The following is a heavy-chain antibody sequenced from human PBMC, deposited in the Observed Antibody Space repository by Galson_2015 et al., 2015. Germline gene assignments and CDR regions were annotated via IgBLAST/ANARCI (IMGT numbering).Heavy chain of an antibody. D-gene: IGHD1-14*01. V-gene: IGHV1-69*02. CDR2: IIPLLGIP. J-gene: IGHJ6*01. CDR3: ARAARTLDYFYY. CDR1: GDIFSGYT. Sequence: SVKVSCKAPGDIFSGYTINWVRQAPGQGLEWMGRIIPLLGIPKYAQKFQGRVTFTADKSTTTAHLELSRLTHEDTAVYYCARAARTLDYFYY.